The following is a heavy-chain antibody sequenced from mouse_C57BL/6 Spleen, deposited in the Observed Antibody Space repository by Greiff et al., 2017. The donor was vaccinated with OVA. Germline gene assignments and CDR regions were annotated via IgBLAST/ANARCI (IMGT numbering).Heavy chain of an antibody. Sequence: EVKVVESGGGLVQPGGSLSLSCAASGFTFTDYYMSWVRQPPGKALEWLGFIRNKANGYTTEYSASVKGRFTISRDNSQSILYLQMNALRAEDSATYYCARSSIYYYGSSFAYWGQGTLVTVSA. V-gene: IGHV7-3*01. J-gene: IGHJ3*01. CDR3: ARSSIYYYGSSFAY. CDR2: IRNKANGYTT. CDR1: GFTFTDYY. D-gene: IGHD1-1*01.